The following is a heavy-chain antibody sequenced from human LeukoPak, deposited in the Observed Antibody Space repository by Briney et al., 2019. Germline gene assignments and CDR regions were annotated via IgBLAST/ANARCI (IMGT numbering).Heavy chain of an antibody. CDR2: IYYSGST. J-gene: IGHJ5*02. V-gene: IGHV4-31*03. CDR3: ARDQSRTNWFDP. CDR1: GGSISSGGYY. Sequence: RTLSLTCTVSGGSISSGGYYWSWIRQHPGKGLEWIGFIYYSGSTYYNPSLKSRVTVSIDTSKSQFSLKLSPVTAADTAVYYCARDQSRTNWFDPWGQGTLVTVS. D-gene: IGHD6-13*01.